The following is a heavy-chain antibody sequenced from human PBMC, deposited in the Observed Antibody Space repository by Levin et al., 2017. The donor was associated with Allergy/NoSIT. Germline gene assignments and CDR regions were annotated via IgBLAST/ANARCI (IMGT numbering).Heavy chain of an antibody. CDR3: ARDLHSYSSGWYFSVDY. CDR2: ISYDGSNK. J-gene: IGHJ4*02. V-gene: IGHV3-30-3*01. D-gene: IGHD6-19*01. Sequence: LSLTCAASGFTFSSYAMHWVRQAPGKGLEWVAVISYDGSNKYYADSVKGRFTISRDNSKNTLYLQMNSLRAEDTAVYYCARDLHSYSSGWYFSVDYWGQGTLVTVSS. CDR1: GFTFSSYA.